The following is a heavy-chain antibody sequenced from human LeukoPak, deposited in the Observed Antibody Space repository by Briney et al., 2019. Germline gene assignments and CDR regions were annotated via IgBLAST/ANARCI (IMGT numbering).Heavy chain of an antibody. CDR2: VYYSGST. Sequence: SETLSLTCTVSGGSLSTYYWSWIRQPPGKGLEGIGYVYYSGSTDYNPSLESRVTISVDTSKSQFSLNLSSMTAADTAVYYCARDYGGNSYLDYWGQGILVTVSS. CDR1: GGSLSTYY. CDR3: ARDYGGNSYLDY. D-gene: IGHD4-23*01. J-gene: IGHJ4*02. V-gene: IGHV4-59*01.